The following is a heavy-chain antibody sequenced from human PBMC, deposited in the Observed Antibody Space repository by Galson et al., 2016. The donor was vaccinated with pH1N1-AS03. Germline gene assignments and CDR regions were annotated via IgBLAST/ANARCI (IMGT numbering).Heavy chain of an antibody. CDR3: ARTAAWLPDF. CDR1: GFSLPTSAVG. CDR2: IYWDDDK. V-gene: IGHV2-5*02. D-gene: IGHD3-9*01. Sequence: PALVKPTQTLTLTCTFSGFSLPTSAVGVVWIRQPPGKALEWLALIYWDDDKRYNSSLKSRLTSTKDTSKNQLVLTMTNMDPVNTATYYCARTAAWLPDFWGQGTLVTVSS. J-gene: IGHJ4*02.